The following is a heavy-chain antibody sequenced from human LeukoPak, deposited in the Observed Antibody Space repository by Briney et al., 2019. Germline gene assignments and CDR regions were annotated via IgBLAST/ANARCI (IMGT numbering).Heavy chain of an antibody. J-gene: IGHJ4*02. D-gene: IGHD2-2*01. Sequence: GGSLGLSCEAFELTFNNYFMHWVRQAPGKGLVWVSRITSDGSGTNYADSVKGRFTISRDNAKNTLYLQMNSLRVEDTAVYYCVNLGYCTTSSCQPWGQGTLVTVSS. CDR2: ITSDGSGT. CDR3: VNLGYCTTSSCQP. CDR1: ELTFNNYF. V-gene: IGHV3-74*01.